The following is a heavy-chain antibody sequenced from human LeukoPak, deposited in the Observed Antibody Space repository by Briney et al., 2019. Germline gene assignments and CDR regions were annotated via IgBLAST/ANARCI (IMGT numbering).Heavy chain of an antibody. CDR1: GYTFTSYY. Sequence: ASVKVSCKASGYTFTSYYMHWVRQAPGQGLEWMGIINPSGGSTSYAQKFQGRVTMTRDTSTSTVYMELSSLRSGDTAVYYCARDSRDGEYYYGMDVWGQGTTVTVSS. CDR3: ARDSRDGEYYYGMDV. V-gene: IGHV1-46*01. CDR2: INPSGGST. J-gene: IGHJ6*02.